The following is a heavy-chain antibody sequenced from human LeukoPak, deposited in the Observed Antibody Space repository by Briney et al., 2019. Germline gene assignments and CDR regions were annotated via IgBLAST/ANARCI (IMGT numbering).Heavy chain of an antibody. CDR2: IKQDGSEK. D-gene: IGHD1-20*01. V-gene: IGHV3-7*04. CDR3: ARGDNWNPHYFDY. J-gene: IGHJ4*02. CDR1: GFTFSSYW. Sequence: PGESLRLSCAASGFTFSSYWMSWVRQAPGKGLEWVANIKQDGSEKYYVDSVKGRFTISRDNAKNSLYLQMNSLRAEDTAVYYCARGDNWNPHYFDYWGQGTLVTVSS.